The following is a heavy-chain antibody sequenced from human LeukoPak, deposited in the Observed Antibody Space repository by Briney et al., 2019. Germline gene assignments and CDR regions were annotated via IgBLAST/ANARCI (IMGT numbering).Heavy chain of an antibody. CDR2: IIPTFGTA. Sequence: SVKVSCKASGGTFSSYAISWVRQAPGQGLEWMGGIIPTFGTANYAQKFQGRVTITADESTSTAYMELSSLRSEDTAVYYCAIFWSGYYDTGRYMDVWGQGTTVTVSS. V-gene: IGHV1-69*01. CDR3: AIFWSGYYDTGRYMDV. CDR1: GGTFSSYA. D-gene: IGHD3-3*01. J-gene: IGHJ6*02.